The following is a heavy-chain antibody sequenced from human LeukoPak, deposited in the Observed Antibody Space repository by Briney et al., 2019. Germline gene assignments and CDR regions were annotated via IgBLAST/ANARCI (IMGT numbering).Heavy chain of an antibody. J-gene: IGHJ4*02. CDR1: GGSISSGDYY. CDR3: ARGGYSYAHYYFDY. V-gene: IGHV4-30-4*01. D-gene: IGHD5-18*01. Sequence: SETLSLTCTVSGGSISSGDYYWSWIRQPPGKGLEWIGYIYYSGSTYYNPSLKSRVTISVDTSKNQFSLKLSSVTAADTAVYYCARGGYSYAHYYFDYWGQGTLVTVSS. CDR2: IYYSGST.